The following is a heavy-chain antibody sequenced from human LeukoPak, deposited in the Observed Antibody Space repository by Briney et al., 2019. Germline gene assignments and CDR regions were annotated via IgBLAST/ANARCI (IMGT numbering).Heavy chain of an antibody. CDR2: ISGYNGNT. CDR3: ARDPGLDY. Sequence: EASVKVSCKASGYTFSSYGISWVRQAPGQGLEWMGWISGYNGNTNFAQKFQGRVTMTTDTSTSTAYMELRSLRSDDTAVYYCARDPGLDYWGQGTLVTVSS. V-gene: IGHV1-18*01. J-gene: IGHJ4*02. CDR1: GYTFSSYG.